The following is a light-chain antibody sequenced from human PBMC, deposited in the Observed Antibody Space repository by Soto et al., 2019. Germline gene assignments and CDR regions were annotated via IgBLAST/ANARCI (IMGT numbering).Light chain of an antibody. J-gene: IGKJ1*01. CDR3: QQYNDWPPRLT. V-gene: IGKV3-15*01. CDR1: QSVSTY. CDR2: SES. Sequence: EIVMTQSPATLSVSPGERATLSCRASQSVSTYLAWYQQKPGQAPRLLVYSESTRATGIPDRFSGGGSGTEFTPTISSLQSEDCAVYICQQYNDWPPRLTFGQGTKVEIK.